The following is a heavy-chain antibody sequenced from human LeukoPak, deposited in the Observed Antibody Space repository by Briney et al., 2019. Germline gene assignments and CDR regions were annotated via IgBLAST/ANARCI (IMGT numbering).Heavy chain of an antibody. D-gene: IGHD2-2*01. CDR1: GGSLNIGSYY. CDR3: ARSQATAMVSDY. Sequence: KPSETLSLTCTVSGGSLNIGSYYWGWIRQPPGKGLEWIGSIYHSGRTYYNPSLKIRVTIFVDTSKNQFSLKLNSVTAADTAVYYCARSQATAMVSDYWGQGTLVTVSS. J-gene: IGHJ4*02. CDR2: IYHSGRT. V-gene: IGHV4-39*01.